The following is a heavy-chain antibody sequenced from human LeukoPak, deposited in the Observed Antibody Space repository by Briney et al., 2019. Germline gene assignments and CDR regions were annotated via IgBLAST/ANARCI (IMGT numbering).Heavy chain of an antibody. Sequence: GGSLRLSCAASGLTFRNYAMSWVRQAPEKGLEWVSAISGYGYNTYYADSVQGRFTISRDNSKNTLYLQMNSLRAEDTAVYYCASGYYYYMDVWGKGTTVTVSS. V-gene: IGHV3-23*01. J-gene: IGHJ6*03. CDR3: ASGYYYYMDV. CDR1: GLTFRNYA. CDR2: ISGYGYNT.